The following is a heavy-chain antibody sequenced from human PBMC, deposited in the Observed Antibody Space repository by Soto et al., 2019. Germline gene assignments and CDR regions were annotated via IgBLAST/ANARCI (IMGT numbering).Heavy chain of an antibody. Sequence: EVQLVESGGGLVKPGKSLRLSCVASGFTFHTYAMNWIRQPPGKGLEWIAAITSSSSNLDYSDSVRGRFTISRDNAKNSLYLQMDRLRVQDPATYYCARDLGIEATFWGHGTLVIVSS. CDR2: ITSSSSNL. D-gene: IGHD3-16*01. CDR3: ARDLGIEATF. J-gene: IGHJ4*01. CDR1: GFTFHTYA. V-gene: IGHV3-21*04.